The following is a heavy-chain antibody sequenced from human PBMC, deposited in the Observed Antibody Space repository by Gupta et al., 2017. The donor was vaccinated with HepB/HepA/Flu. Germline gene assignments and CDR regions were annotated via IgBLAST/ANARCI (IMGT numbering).Heavy chain of an antibody. CDR3: ARDREQPLDY. Sequence: EVQLVESGRGLVKPGGSLRLSCAASGFTFSSYSMNWVRQAPGKGLEWVSSISSGSSYIYYADSVKGRFTISRDNAKNSLFLQMNSLRAEDTAVYYCARDREQPLDYWGQGTLVTVSS. J-gene: IGHJ4*02. CDR2: ISSGSSYI. V-gene: IGHV3-21*01. D-gene: IGHD1-26*01. CDR1: GFTFSSYS.